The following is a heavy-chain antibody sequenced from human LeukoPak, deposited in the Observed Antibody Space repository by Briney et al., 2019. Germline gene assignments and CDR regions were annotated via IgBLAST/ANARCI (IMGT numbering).Heavy chain of an antibody. Sequence: NAGGSLRLSCAASGFTFSDYYMSWIRQAPGKGLEWVSYISSSGSTIYYADSVKGRFTISRDNAKNSLYLQMNSLRAEDTAVYYCARGEIFCSGGSCGDAFDIWGQETVVTVSS. CDR3: ARGEIFCSGGSCGDAFDI. D-gene: IGHD2-15*01. CDR1: GFTFSDYY. J-gene: IGHJ3*02. V-gene: IGHV3-11*04. CDR2: ISSSGSTI.